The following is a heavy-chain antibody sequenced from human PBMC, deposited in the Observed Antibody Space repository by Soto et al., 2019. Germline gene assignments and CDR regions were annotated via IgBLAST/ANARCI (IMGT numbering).Heavy chain of an antibody. D-gene: IGHD2-15*01. J-gene: IGHJ4*02. Sequence: QITLKESGPTLVKPTQTLTLTCTFSGFSLSTSGVGVGWIRQPPGKALEWLALIYWDDDKRYSPSLKSRLTNTKDTSKNQVVLTMTNMDPVDTATYYCAHRRSYCSGVSCYSGFDYWGKGTLVTVSS. CDR2: IYWDDDK. CDR3: AHRRSYCSGVSCYSGFDY. V-gene: IGHV2-5*02. CDR1: GFSLSTSGVG.